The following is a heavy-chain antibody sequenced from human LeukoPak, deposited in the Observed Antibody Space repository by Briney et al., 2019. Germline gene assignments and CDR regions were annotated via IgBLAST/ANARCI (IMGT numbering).Heavy chain of an antibody. J-gene: IGHJ4*02. CDR2: IIPIFGTA. V-gene: IGHV1-69*13. CDR1: GGTFSSSA. CDR3: ARVGRYSSGWYDFDY. Sequence: SVQVSCQASGGTFSSSAISWVRQAPGQGLEWMGGIIPIFGTANYAQKFQGRVTITADESTSTAYMELSSLRSEDTAVYYCARVGRYSSGWYDFDYWGQETLVTVSS. D-gene: IGHD6-19*01.